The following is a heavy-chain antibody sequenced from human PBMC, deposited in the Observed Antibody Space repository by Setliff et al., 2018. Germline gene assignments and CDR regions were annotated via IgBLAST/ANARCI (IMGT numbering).Heavy chain of an antibody. J-gene: IGHJ3*02. Sequence: ASVKVSCKASGGTFSSYAISWVRQAPGQGLEWMGIINPSGGSTSYAQKFQGRVTMTRDTSTSTVYMELSSLRSEDTAVYYCARVSGPLTLDGPVDIVARGLDAFDIWGQGTMVT. V-gene: IGHV1-46*01. CDR2: INPSGGST. CDR3: ARVSGPLTLDGPVDIVARGLDAFDI. CDR1: GGTFSSYA. D-gene: IGHD5-12*01.